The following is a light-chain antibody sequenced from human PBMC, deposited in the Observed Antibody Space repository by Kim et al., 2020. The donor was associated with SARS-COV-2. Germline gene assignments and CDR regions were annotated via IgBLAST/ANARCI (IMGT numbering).Light chain of an antibody. CDR2: EVS. CDR3: SSYTSSSTWV. Sequence: QSALTQPASVSGSPGQSITISCTGTSSDIGGYNYVSWYQQPPDKAPKLMIYEVSNRPSGVSNRFSGSKSSNTASLTISGLQAEDEADYYCSSYTSSSTWVFGGGTQLTVL. V-gene: IGLV2-14*01. J-gene: IGLJ3*02. CDR1: SSDIGGYNY.